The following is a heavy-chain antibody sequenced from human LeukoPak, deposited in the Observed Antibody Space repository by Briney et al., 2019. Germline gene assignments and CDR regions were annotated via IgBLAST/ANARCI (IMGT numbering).Heavy chain of an antibody. CDR1: GNNIIDYY. J-gene: IGHJ4*02. CDR2: ISAYNGNT. Sequence: GASVRVSCKLSGNNIIDYYINWMRQAPGQGLEWMGWISAYNGNTNYAQKLQGRVTMTTDTSTSTAYMELRSLRSDDTAVYYCARALGGLFDYWGQGTLVTVSS. CDR3: ARALGGLFDY. D-gene: IGHD4-23*01. V-gene: IGHV1-18*01.